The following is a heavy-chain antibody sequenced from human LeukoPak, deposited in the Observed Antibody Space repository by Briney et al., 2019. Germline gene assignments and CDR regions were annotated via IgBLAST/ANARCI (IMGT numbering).Heavy chain of an antibody. Sequence: SETLSLTCTVSGGSISSYHWSWIRQPPGKGLEWIGYIYYSGSTNYNPSLKSRVTISVDTSKNQFSLKLSSVTAADTAVYYCARTKFGESPNFDYWGQGTLVTVSS. J-gene: IGHJ4*02. CDR2: IYYSGST. CDR3: ARTKFGESPNFDY. D-gene: IGHD3-10*02. V-gene: IGHV4-59*08. CDR1: GGSISSYH.